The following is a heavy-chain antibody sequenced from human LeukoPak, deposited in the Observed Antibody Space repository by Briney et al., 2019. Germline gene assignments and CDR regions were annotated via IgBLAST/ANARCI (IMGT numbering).Heavy chain of an antibody. CDR3: ARDRLGRFYYYYYMDV. Sequence: GGSLRLSCAASGFTFSSYAMHWVRQAPGKGLEYVSAISSNGGSTYYANSVKGRFTISRDNSKNTLYLQMGSLRAEDMAVYYCARDRLGRFYYYYYMDVWGKGTTVTVSS. J-gene: IGHJ6*03. CDR1: GFTFSSYA. CDR2: ISSNGGST. V-gene: IGHV3-64*01. D-gene: IGHD3-16*01.